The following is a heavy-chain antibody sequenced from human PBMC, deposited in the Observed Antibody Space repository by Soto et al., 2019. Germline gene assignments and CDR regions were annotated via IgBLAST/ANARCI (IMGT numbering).Heavy chain of an antibody. V-gene: IGHV4-39*01. Sequence: QLQLQESGPGLVKPSETLSLTCTVSGGSISSSSYYWGWIRQPPGKGLEWIGSIYYSGSTYYNPSLKSRVTISVDTSKNQFSLKLSSVTAADTAVYYCARQSGVVVARGGSHYYYYYMDVWGKGTTVTVSS. CDR3: ARQSGVVVARGGSHYYYYYMDV. CDR2: IYYSGST. D-gene: IGHD2-2*01. CDR1: GGSISSSSYY. J-gene: IGHJ6*03.